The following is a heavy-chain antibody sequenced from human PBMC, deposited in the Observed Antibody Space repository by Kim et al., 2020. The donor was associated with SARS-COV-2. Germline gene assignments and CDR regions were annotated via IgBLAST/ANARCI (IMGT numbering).Heavy chain of an antibody. V-gene: IGHV3-23*01. J-gene: IGHJ4*02. D-gene: IGHD3-9*01. CDR3: AKDGHAALRYFDWLYPLDY. CDR1: GFTFSSYA. CDR2: ISGSGGST. Sequence: GGSLRLSCAASGFTFSSYAMSWVRQAPGKGLEWVSAISGSGGSTYYADSVKGRFTISRDNSKNTLYLQMNSLRAEDTAVYYCAKDGHAALRYFDWLYPLDYWGQGTLVTVSS.